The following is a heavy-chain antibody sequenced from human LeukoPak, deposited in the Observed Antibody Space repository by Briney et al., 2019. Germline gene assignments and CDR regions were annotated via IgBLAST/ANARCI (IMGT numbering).Heavy chain of an antibody. CDR1: GFNFSSYG. V-gene: IGHV3-23*01. D-gene: IGHD3-3*02. Sequence: GGSLRLSCAASGFNFSSYGMTWVRQAPGKGLEWVSIISGSGRDTYYADSVKGRFTISRDKSKNTLYLQMNSLRAEDTAVYYCAKGQISRSDRFDYWGQGTLVTVSS. CDR2: ISGSGRDT. J-gene: IGHJ4*02. CDR3: AKGQISRSDRFDY.